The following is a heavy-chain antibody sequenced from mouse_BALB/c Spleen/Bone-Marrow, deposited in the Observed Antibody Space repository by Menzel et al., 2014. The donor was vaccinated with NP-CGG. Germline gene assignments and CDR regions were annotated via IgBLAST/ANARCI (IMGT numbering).Heavy chain of an antibody. CDR3: ARVYYGNLDH. CDR2: VSPGDGDT. J-gene: IGHJ2*01. D-gene: IGHD2-1*01. V-gene: IGHV1-80*01. CDR1: GYAFSTYW. Sequence: QVQLQQSGAELVRPGSSVKISCKASGYAFSTYWMNWVKQGPGQGLEWIGQVSPGDGDTNYNGKFRGKATLTADKSSSTAYIQLSSLTSEDSAVYFCARVYYGNLDHWGQGTTLTVSS.